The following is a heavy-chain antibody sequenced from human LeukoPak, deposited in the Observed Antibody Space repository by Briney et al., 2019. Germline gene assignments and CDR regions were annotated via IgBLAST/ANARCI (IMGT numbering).Heavy chain of an antibody. CDR1: EFSLPSYW. Sequence: RESLKIPCKGSEFSLPSYWIRWVRQLPAHRLESIAIIHPVYSHTSYIPSFQGQFSISADKSISTAYLQWSSLKASDTAMYYCARRGKSAFDVWGQGTMVTVSS. J-gene: IGHJ3*01. CDR3: ARRGKSAFDV. D-gene: IGHD3-16*01. V-gene: IGHV5-51*01. CDR2: IHPVYSHT.